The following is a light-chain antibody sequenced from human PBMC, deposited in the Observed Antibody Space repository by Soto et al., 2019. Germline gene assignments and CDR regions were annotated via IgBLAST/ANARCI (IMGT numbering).Light chain of an antibody. CDR2: DAS. CDR3: QQRSNWPRT. CDR1: QSVSSY. V-gene: IGKV3-11*01. J-gene: IGKJ1*01. Sequence: EIVMTQSSLSLPVTPGEPASISCRASQSVSSYLAWYQQKPGQAPRLLIYDASNRATGIPARFSGSGSGTDFTLTISSLEPEDFAVYYCQQRSNWPRTFGQGTKVDIK.